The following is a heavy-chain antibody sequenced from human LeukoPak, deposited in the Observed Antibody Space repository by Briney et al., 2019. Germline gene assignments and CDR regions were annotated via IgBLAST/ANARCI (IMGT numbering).Heavy chain of an antibody. Sequence: ASVKVSCKASGYTFTGYYMHWVLQAPGQGLEWMGWINPNSGGTNYAQKFQGRVTMTRDTSISTAYMELSRLRSDDTAVYYCARDDKIAVAGFDYWGQGTLVTVSS. CDR3: ARDDKIAVAGFDY. CDR1: GYTFTGYY. D-gene: IGHD6-19*01. CDR2: INPNSGGT. J-gene: IGHJ4*02. V-gene: IGHV1-2*02.